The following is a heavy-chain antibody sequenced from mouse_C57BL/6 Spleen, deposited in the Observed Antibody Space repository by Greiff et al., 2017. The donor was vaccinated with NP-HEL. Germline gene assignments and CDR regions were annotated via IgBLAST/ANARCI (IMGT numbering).Heavy chain of an antibody. V-gene: IGHV1-80*01. CDR1: GYAFSSYW. CDR3: ARSGGNYPLSMDY. J-gene: IGHJ4*01. Sequence: VQLVESGAELVKPGASVKISCKASGYAFSSYWMNWVKQRPGKGLEWIGQIYPGDGDTNYNGKFKGKATLTADKSSSTAYMQLSSLTSEDSAVYFCARSGGNYPLSMDYWGQGTSVTVSS. D-gene: IGHD2-1*01. CDR2: IYPGDGDT.